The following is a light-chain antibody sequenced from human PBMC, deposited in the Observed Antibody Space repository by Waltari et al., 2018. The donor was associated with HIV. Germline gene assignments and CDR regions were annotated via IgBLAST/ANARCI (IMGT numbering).Light chain of an antibody. J-gene: IGLJ3*02. CDR2: RNY. CDR3: VSYDSRLDERL. Sequence: QSVLTQPPSVSGTPAQTVTIPCSGSTPNIQPEPLYWYQQLPGTAPKLITYRNYKRPSGVSDRFSCSKSGASASLVISGLRSEDEAHYSCVSYDSRLDERLFGGGTKLTVL. V-gene: IGLV1-47*01. CDR1: TPNIQPEP.